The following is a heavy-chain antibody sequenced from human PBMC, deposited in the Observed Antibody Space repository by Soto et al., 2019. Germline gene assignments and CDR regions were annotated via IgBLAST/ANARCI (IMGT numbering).Heavy chain of an antibody. J-gene: IGHJ4*02. D-gene: IGHD4-17*01. Sequence: QVQLVESGGGVVQPGRSLRLSCAASGFTFSTYGMHWVRQAPGKGLEWVAVISYHGNDKYYAESVKGRFTISRDNFKNTLYLQMDSLRAEDTGVYYCAKDHLLTTVTTVGDWGQGPLVTVSS. V-gene: IGHV3-30*18. CDR1: GFTFSTYG. CDR3: AKDHLLTTVTTVGD. CDR2: ISYHGNDK.